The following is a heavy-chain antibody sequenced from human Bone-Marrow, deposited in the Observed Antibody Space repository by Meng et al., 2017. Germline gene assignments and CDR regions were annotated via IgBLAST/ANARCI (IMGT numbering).Heavy chain of an antibody. CDR1: GFTFSSYA. CDR3: AGGWELVRY. CDR2: ISYDGSNK. V-gene: IGHV3-30*04. J-gene: IGHJ4*02. Sequence: QVRLVGSGGGVVQPGRSLRLSCAASGFTFSSYAMHWVRQAPGKGLEWVAVISYDGSNKYYADSVKGRFTISRDNSKNTLYLQMNSLRAEDTAVYYCAGGWELVRYWGQGTLVTVSS. D-gene: IGHD1-26*01.